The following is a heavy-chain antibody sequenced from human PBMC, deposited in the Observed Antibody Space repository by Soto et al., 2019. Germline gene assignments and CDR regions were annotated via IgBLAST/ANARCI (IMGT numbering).Heavy chain of an antibody. V-gene: IGHV3-11*06. D-gene: IGHD5-18*01. CDR1: GFTFSDYY. CDR3: AGVAGYSYGQDWFDP. J-gene: IGHJ5*02. CDR2: ISSSSSYA. Sequence: GQSLRLSCAASGFTFSDYYMSWIRQAPGEWLEWVSYISSSSSYAKYAESGKGRITISRDNAKNSLYLKMKSVRAEDTAVYYCAGVAGYSYGQDWFDPWGQGTLVTVSS.